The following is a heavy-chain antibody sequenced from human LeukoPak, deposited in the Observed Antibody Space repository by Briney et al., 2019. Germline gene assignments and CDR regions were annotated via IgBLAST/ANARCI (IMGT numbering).Heavy chain of an antibody. D-gene: IGHD3-10*01. V-gene: IGHV3-74*01. CDR2: INSDGSST. Sequence: GGSLRLSCAASGFTFSSYWMHWVRQAPGKGLVWVSRINSDGSSTSYADSVKVRFTISRDNAKNTLYLQMNSLRAEDTAVYYCASAIGPGSPFDYWGQGTLVTVSS. J-gene: IGHJ4*02. CDR1: GFTFSSYW. CDR3: ASAIGPGSPFDY.